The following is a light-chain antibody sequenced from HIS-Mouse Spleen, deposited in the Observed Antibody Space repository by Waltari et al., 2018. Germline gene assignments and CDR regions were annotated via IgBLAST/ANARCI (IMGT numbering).Light chain of an antibody. V-gene: IGLV3-10*01. Sequence: SYELTQPPSVSVSPGQTARITCSGDALPKKYAYWYQQKSGQAPVLVIYEDSKRPSGIPGGVSGSRAGRRATLTISGAQVEDEADYYCYSTDSSGNHRVFGGGTKLTVL. J-gene: IGLJ2*01. CDR3: YSTDSSGNHRV. CDR2: EDS. CDR1: ALPKKY.